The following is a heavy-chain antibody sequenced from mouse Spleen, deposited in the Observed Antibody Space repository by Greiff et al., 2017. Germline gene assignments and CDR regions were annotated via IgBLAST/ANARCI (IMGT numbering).Heavy chain of an antibody. J-gene: IGHJ2*01. CDR1: GYTFTSYW. Sequence: QVQLKESGAELVMPGASVKLSCKASGYTFTSYWMHWVKQRPGQGLEWIGEIDPSDSYTNYNQKFKGKATLTVDTSSNTAYLQLSSLTSEDTAVYYCTPYGNYVGYWGQGTTLTVSS. CDR3: TPYGNYVGY. CDR2: IDPSDSYT. V-gene: IGHV1-69*01. D-gene: IGHD2-1*01.